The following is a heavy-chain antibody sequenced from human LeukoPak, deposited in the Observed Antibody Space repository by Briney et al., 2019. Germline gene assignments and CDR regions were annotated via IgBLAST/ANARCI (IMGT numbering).Heavy chain of an antibody. V-gene: IGHV3-23*01. CDR1: GFIVGDYA. CDR2: ISDSGGST. D-gene: IGHD5-24*01. J-gene: IGHJ4*02. CDR3: ARHDNFTPY. Sequence: GGSLRLSCVASGFIVGDYAMCWVRQAPGKGLEWVSGISDSGGSTYYADSVKGRCTISRDNSKNTVSLQMNNLRAEDTAVYFCARHDNFTPYWGQGTLVTVTS.